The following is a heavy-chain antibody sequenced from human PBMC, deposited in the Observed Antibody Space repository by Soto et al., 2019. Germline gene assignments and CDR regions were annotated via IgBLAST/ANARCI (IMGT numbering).Heavy chain of an antibody. CDR3: ATSFGNAWYTY. V-gene: IGHV4-61*05. Sequence: SETLSLTCTVSGASISSSSFYWVWIRQSPGKWLEWIACIHYTGSIHYNPSLKSRLTISVDRSKNQFTLQLASVTVADTAIYYCATSFGNAWYTYWGQGTQVTVSS. CDR1: GASISSSSFY. D-gene: IGHD3-16*01. J-gene: IGHJ4*02. CDR2: IHYTGSI.